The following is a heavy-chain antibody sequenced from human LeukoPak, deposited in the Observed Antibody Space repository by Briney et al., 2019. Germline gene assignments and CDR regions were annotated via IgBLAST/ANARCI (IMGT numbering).Heavy chain of an antibody. Sequence: GGSLRLSCAASGFTVSSNYMCWVRQAPGKGLEWVSIIYSGGSTFYADSVKGRFTISRDNAKNSLYLQMNSLRAEDTAVYYCARPGAYSGYDSGYWGQGTLVTVSS. CDR2: IYSGGST. CDR3: ARPGAYSGYDSGY. J-gene: IGHJ4*02. V-gene: IGHV3-53*01. D-gene: IGHD5-12*01. CDR1: GFTVSSNY.